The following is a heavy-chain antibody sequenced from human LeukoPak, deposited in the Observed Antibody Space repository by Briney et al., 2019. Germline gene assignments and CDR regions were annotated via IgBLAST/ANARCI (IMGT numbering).Heavy chain of an antibody. CDR2: IIPIFGTA. CDR3: AAGYSYDTYFDY. D-gene: IGHD5-18*01. V-gene: IGHV1-69*05. J-gene: IGHJ4*02. CDR1: GGTFSSYA. Sequence: ASVKVSCKASGGTFSSYAISWVRQAPGQGLEWMGGIIPIFGTANYAQKFQERVTITRDMSTSTAYMELSSLRSEDTAVYYCAAGYSYDTYFDYWGQGTLVTVSS.